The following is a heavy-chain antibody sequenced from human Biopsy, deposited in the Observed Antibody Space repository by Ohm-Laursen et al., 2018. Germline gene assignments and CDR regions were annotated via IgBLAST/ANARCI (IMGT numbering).Heavy chain of an antibody. CDR1: GFTFENYA. CDR3: AKIHCSGGSCYPNAFDM. Sequence: SLRLSCAASGFTFENYAMNWVRQAPGKGLEWVSGISWNSVGIGCADSVKGRFTISRDNAKNFLYLEMNNLRPEDTALYYCAKIHCSGGSCYPNAFDMWGHGTRVTVS. D-gene: IGHD2-15*01. V-gene: IGHV3-9*01. CDR2: ISWNSVGI. J-gene: IGHJ3*02.